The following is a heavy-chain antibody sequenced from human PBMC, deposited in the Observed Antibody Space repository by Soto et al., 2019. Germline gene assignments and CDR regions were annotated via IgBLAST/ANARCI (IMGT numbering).Heavy chain of an antibody. Sequence: PSETLSLTCTVSGDSISSGANYWSWIRQPPGKGLEWIGYIYYSGSTYYNPTLKSRVTISVDRSKNLLSLKLSSVTAADTAVYYCARVDILTVHGCMDVWGQGTTVTVSS. CDR2: IYYSGST. V-gene: IGHV4-30-4*01. CDR3: ARVDILTVHGCMDV. J-gene: IGHJ6*02. CDR1: GDSISSGANY. D-gene: IGHD3-9*01.